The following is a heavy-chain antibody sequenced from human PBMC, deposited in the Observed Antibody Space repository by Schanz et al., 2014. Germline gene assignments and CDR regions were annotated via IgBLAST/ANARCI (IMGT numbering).Heavy chain of an antibody. D-gene: IGHD2-21*01. J-gene: IGHJ4*02. CDR1: GFTFSSYW. V-gene: IGHV3-74*02. CDR3: AKGQLLSYYFDY. CDR2: INGDGSST. Sequence: VQLVESGGGVVQPGGSLRLSCAASGFTFSSYWMHWVRQVPGKGPVWVSRINGDGSSTLYADSVKGRFTISRDNAKNTLYLQMNSLRAEDTAVYYCAKGQLLSYYFDYWGQGTLVTVSS.